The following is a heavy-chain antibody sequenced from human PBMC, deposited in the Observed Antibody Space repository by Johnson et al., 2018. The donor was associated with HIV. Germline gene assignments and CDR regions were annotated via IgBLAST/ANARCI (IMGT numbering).Heavy chain of an antibody. V-gene: IGHV3-33*08. CDR3: ARGGWGDVCDI. Sequence: QVQLVESGGGVVQPGRSLRLSCAVSGFTFRSYGVHWVRQAPGKGLEWVAFIWYDGSNKYYADSVKGRFTISRDNSKNTVYLQMNSLRVEDTAVYYCARGGWGDVCDIWGQGTMVTVS. CDR1: GFTFRSYG. D-gene: IGHD1-26*01. J-gene: IGHJ3*02. CDR2: IWYDGSNK.